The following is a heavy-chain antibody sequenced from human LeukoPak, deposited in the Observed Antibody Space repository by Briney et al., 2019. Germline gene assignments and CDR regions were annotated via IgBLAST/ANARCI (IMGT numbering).Heavy chain of an antibody. J-gene: IGHJ3*02. CDR1: GGSISSGDYY. D-gene: IGHD4-23*01. Sequence: SETLSLTCTVSGGSISSGDYYWSWIRQPPGKGLEWIGYIYYSGSTYYNPSLKSRVTISVDTSKNQFSLKLSSVTAADTAVYYCARDQYGGNPAGVIWGQGTMVTVSS. CDR3: ARDQYGGNPAGVI. V-gene: IGHV4-30-4*01. CDR2: IYYSGST.